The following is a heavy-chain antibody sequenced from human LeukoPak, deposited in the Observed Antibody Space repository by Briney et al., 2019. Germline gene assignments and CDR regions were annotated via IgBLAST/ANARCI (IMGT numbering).Heavy chain of an antibody. CDR1: GGSISNNY. CDR2: IYYSGST. CDR3: ASHKGF. V-gene: IGHV4-59*01. Sequence: SETLSLTYTVSGGSISNNYWSWFRQPPGKGLEWIGYIYYSGSTNYNPSLKSRVTISVDTSKSQFSLKLSSVTAADTAVYYCASHKGFWGQGTLVTVSS. J-gene: IGHJ4*02.